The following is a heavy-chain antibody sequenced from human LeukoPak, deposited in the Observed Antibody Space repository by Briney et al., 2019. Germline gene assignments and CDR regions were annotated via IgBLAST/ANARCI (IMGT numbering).Heavy chain of an antibody. D-gene: IGHD3-10*01. V-gene: IGHV1-2*02. CDR2: INPNSGGT. CDR3: ARAYGSGSYYYYYMDV. CDR1: GYTFTGYY. J-gene: IGHJ6*03. Sequence: GASVKVSCKASGYTFTGYYMHWVRQAPGQGLEWMGWINPNSGGTNYAQKFQGRVTMTRDTSISTAYMELSRLRSDDTAVYYCARAYGSGSYYYYYMDVRGKGTTVTVSS.